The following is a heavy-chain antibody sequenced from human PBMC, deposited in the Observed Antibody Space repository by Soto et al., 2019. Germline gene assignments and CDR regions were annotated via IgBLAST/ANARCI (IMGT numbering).Heavy chain of an antibody. CDR2: IYYSGST. J-gene: IGHJ6*02. CDR1: GGSISSYY. D-gene: IGHD3-16*01. V-gene: IGHV4-59*01. CDR3: ARVSYHYVWGSSTGMDV. Sequence: SETLSLTCTVSGGSISSYYWSWIRQLPGKGLEWIGYIYYSGSTNYNPSLKSRVTISVDTSKNQFSLKLSSVTAADTAVYYCARVSYHYVWGSSTGMDVWGQGTTVTVSS.